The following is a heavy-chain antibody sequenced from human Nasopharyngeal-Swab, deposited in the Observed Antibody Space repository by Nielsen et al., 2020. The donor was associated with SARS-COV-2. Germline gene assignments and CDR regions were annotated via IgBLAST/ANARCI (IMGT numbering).Heavy chain of an antibody. CDR3: ARSIAAAGNFPRIRVFPDA. J-gene: IGHJ6*04. Sequence: WIRQPPGKGLEWIGEINHSGSTNYNPSLKSRVTISVDTSKNQFSLKLSSVTAADTAVYYCARSIAAAGNFPRIRVFPDAWGKGTTVTVSS. D-gene: IGHD6-13*01. V-gene: IGHV4-34*01. CDR2: INHSGST.